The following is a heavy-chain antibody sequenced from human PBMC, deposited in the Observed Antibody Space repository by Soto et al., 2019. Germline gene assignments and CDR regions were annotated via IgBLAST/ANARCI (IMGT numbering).Heavy chain of an antibody. D-gene: IGHD4-17*01. V-gene: IGHV4-34*01. CDR2: IYHSGST. Sequence: SETLSLTCAVYGGSFSGYFWGWIRQTPGKGLEWIGYIYHSGSTYYNPSLKSRVTISVDRSKNQFSLKLSSVTAADTAVYYCARSQTTVTSYDYWGQGTLVTVSS. CDR1: GGSFSGYF. J-gene: IGHJ4*02. CDR3: ARSQTTVTSYDY.